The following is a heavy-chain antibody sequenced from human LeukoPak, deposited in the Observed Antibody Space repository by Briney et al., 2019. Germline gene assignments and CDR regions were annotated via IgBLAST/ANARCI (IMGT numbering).Heavy chain of an antibody. CDR2: IIPIFGTA. Sequence: GASVKVSCKASGGTFSSYAISWVRQAPGQGLEWMGGIIPIFGTANYAQKFQGRVTITADESTSTAYMELSSLRSEDTAVYYCARGSRITMIAYYWGQGTLVTVSS. D-gene: IGHD3-22*01. V-gene: IGHV1-69*13. CDR3: ARGSRITMIAYY. J-gene: IGHJ4*02. CDR1: GGTFSSYA.